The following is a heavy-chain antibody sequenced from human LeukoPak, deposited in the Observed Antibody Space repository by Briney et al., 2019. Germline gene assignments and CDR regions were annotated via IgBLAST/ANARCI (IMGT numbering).Heavy chain of an antibody. CDR2: ISSNGGST. CDR3: ARDFSGWHRSYYYGMDV. J-gene: IGHJ6*02. V-gene: IGHV3-64*01. CDR1: GFTFSSYA. D-gene: IGHD6-19*01. Sequence: GGSLRLSCAASGFTFSSYAMHWVRQAPGKGLEYVSAISSNGGSTYYANSVKGRFTISRDNSKNTLYLQMGSLRAEDMAVYYCARDFSGWHRSYYYGMDVWGQGTTVTVSS.